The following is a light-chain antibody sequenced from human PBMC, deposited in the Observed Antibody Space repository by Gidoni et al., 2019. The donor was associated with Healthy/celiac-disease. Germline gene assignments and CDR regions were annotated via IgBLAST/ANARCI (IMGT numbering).Light chain of an antibody. J-gene: IGKJ1*01. CDR1: QSVSSY. CDR3: QQRSNLWT. V-gene: IGKV3-11*01. Sequence: EIVLTQSPATLSLSPGERATLSCRASQSVSSYLAWYQQKPGQAPRLLIYDASNRATGIPARFSGSVSGTDFTLTISSLEPEDFAVYYCQQRSNLWTFGQXTKVEIK. CDR2: DAS.